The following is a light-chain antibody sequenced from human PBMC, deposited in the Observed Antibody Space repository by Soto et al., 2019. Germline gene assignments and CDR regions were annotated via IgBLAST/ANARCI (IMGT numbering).Light chain of an antibody. Sequence: EIVLTQSPGTLSLSPMEISTLSWSASQSVAKNALAWYQQKGGQAPRLLINDASSRATGIPDRFSGSGSGTEFTLTISRLEPEDFALYYCHQYGSSPGTFGQGTRLEI. CDR3: HQYGSSPGT. CDR2: DAS. CDR1: QSVAKNA. J-gene: IGKJ5*01. V-gene: IGKV3-20*01.